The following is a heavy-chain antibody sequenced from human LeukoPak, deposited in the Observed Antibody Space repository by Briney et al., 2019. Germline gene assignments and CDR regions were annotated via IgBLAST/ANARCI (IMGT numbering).Heavy chain of an antibody. CDR3: ARRRGSYDFGPFDY. CDR1: GFTFSSYS. J-gene: IGHJ4*02. CDR2: ISSSSSYI. V-gene: IGHV3-21*01. Sequence: PGGSLRLSCAASGFTFSSYSMNWVRQAPGKGLEWVSSISSSSSYIYYADSVKGRFAISRDNAKNSLYLQMNSLRAEDTAVYYCARRRGSYDFGPFDYWGQGTLVTVSS. D-gene: IGHD1-26*01.